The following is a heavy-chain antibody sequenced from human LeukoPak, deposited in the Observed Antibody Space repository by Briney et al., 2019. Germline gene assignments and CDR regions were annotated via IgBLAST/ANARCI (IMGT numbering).Heavy chain of an antibody. CDR3: ATVARGTNNDY. V-gene: IGHV3-66*02. D-gene: IGHD3-10*01. CDR1: GFTVSSNY. CDR2: IYSGGST. J-gene: IGHJ4*02. Sequence: GGSLRLSCAASGFTVSSNYMSWVRQAPGKGLEWVSVIYSGGSTYYADSVKGRFTISRDNSKNTLYLQMNSLRAEDTAVYYCATVARGTNNDYWGQGTLVTVSS.